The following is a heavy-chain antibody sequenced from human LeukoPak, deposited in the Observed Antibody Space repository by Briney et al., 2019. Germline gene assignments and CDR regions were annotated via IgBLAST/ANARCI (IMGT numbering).Heavy chain of an antibody. CDR3: ARRDTVKTFDY. V-gene: IGHV5-51*01. Sequence: GESLKISCKGSGYTFTNYWLGWVRQMPGKGLEWMGIIYPGDSDTRYSPSFQGQVTISADKSISTAYLQWSSLKASNTAMYYCARRDTVKTFDYWGQGTLVTVSS. CDR2: IYPGDSDT. D-gene: IGHD4-17*01. CDR1: GYTFTNYW. J-gene: IGHJ4*02.